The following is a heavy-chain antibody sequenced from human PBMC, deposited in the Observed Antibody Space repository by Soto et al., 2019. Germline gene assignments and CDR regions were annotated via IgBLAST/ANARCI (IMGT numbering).Heavy chain of an antibody. D-gene: IGHD4-17*01. CDR1: GFTVSSNY. Sequence: GGSLRLSCAASGFTVSSNYMSWVRQAPGKGLEWVSVIYSGGSTYYADSGKGRFTISRDNSKNTLYLQMNSLRAEDTDVYYCARDVDYGGGDAFDIWGQGTMVTVSS. J-gene: IGHJ3*02. V-gene: IGHV3-53*01. CDR2: IYSGGST. CDR3: ARDVDYGGGDAFDI.